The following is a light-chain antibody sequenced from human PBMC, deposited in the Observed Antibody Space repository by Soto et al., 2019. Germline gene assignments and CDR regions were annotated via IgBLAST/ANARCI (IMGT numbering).Light chain of an antibody. Sequence: EIVLTQTPATLSLSPGERATLSCGASQSVGRYIAWYQQKSGQAPRLLIYEASNRATGITARFSGSGSWTDFTLTISSLEPEDFAVYYCQLGSNWPPKYTFGQGTKLEIK. J-gene: IGKJ2*01. CDR2: EAS. V-gene: IGKV3-11*01. CDR3: QLGSNWPPKYT. CDR1: QSVGRY.